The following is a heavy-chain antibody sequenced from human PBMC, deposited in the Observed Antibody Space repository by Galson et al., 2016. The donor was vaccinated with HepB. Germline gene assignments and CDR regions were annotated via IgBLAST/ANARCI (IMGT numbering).Heavy chain of an antibody. CDR1: GCSFLSHD. CDR3: ARGRSPVDYGGVSDGMDL. V-gene: IGHV1-8*01. J-gene: IGHJ6*02. D-gene: IGHD4-23*01. Sequence: SVKVSCKASGCSFLSHDIDWIRQTTGQGLGWMGWMNPNSGDTYYAKKFQGRVNMTRNIAMTTAYMELTSLRSDDTAVYYCARGRSPVDYGGVSDGMDLWGQGTTVIVSS. CDR2: MNPNSGDT.